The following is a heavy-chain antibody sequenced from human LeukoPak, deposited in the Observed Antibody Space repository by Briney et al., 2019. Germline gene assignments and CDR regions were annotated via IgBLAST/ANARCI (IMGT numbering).Heavy chain of an antibody. CDR3: ARTGSGSYLGY. CDR1: GGSISSYY. D-gene: IGHD3-10*01. Sequence: SETLSLTCTVSGGSISSYYWSWIRQPPGKGLEWIGYIYYSGSTNYNPSLKSRVTISVDTSKNQFSLKLSSVTAADTAVYYCARTGSGSYLGYWGQGTLVTVSS. V-gene: IGHV4-59*01. CDR2: IYYSGST. J-gene: IGHJ4*02.